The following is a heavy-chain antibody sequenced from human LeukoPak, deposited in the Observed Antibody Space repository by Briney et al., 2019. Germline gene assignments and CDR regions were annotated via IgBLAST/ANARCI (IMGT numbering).Heavy chain of an antibody. J-gene: IGHJ4*02. Sequence: SETLSLTCTVSGGSISSYYWSWIRQPPGKGLEWIGYIYYSGSTNYNPSLKSRVTISVDTSMNQFSLKLSSVTAADTAVYYCAREGTYDSSGYYLGAFDYWGQGTLVTVSS. V-gene: IGHV4-59*12. CDR3: AREGTYDSSGYYLGAFDY. D-gene: IGHD3-22*01. CDR1: GGSISSYY. CDR2: IYYSGST.